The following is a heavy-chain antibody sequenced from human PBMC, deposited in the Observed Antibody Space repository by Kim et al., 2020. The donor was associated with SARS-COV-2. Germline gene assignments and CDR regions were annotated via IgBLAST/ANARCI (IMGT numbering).Heavy chain of an antibody. V-gene: IGHV1-8*01. Sequence: ASVKVSCKASGYTFTSYDINWVRQATGQGLEWMGWMNPNSGNTGYAQKFQGRVTMTRNTSISTAYMELSSLRSEDTAVYYCARAFGLGMGDYYYYYGMDVWGQGTTVTVSS. CDR3: ARAFGLGMGDYYYYYGMDV. CDR2: MNPNSGNT. D-gene: IGHD3-3*01. J-gene: IGHJ6*02. CDR1: GYTFTSYD.